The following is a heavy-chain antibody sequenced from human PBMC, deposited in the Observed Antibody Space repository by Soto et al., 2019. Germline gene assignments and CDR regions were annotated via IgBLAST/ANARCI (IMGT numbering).Heavy chain of an antibody. D-gene: IGHD2-2*01. J-gene: IGHJ4*02. CDR1: GFTFSSYA. V-gene: IGHV3-23*01. Sequence: GGSLRLSCAASGFTFSSYAMSWVRQAPGKGLEWVSAISGSGGSTYYTDSVKGRFTISRDNSKNTLYLQMNSLRAEDTAVYYCAKVGIVVPAAHFDYWGQGTLVTVSS. CDR3: AKVGIVVPAAHFDY. CDR2: ISGSGGST.